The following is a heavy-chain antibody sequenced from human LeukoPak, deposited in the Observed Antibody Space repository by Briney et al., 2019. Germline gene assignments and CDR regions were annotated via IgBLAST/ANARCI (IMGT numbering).Heavy chain of an antibody. Sequence: GGSLRLSCAASGFTISDYYMSWIRQAPGKGLEWVSYISSSSSYTNYADSVKGRFTISRDNAKNSLYLQMNSLRAEDTAVYYCTRERYRATYDYWGQGTLVTVSS. CDR3: TRERYRATYDY. CDR1: GFTISDYY. D-gene: IGHD5-12*01. V-gene: IGHV3-11*06. J-gene: IGHJ4*02. CDR2: ISSSSSYT.